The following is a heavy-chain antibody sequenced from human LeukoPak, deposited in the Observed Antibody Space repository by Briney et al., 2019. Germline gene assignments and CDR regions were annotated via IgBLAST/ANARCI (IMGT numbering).Heavy chain of an antibody. J-gene: IGHJ3*02. CDR2: ISGSGGST. CDR3: AKAITMIVVVTADDAFDI. Sequence: GGSLRLSCAASGFTFSSYAMSWVRQAPGKGLEWVSAISGSGGSTYYADSVKGRFTISRDNSKNTLYLQMNSLRAEDTAVYYCAKAITMIVVVTADDAFDIWGQGTMVTVPS. D-gene: IGHD3-22*01. CDR1: GFTFSSYA. V-gene: IGHV3-23*01.